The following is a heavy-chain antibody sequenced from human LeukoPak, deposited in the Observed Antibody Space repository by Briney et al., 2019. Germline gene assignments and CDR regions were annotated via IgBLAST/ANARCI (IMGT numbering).Heavy chain of an antibody. CDR1: VGTFSSYA. CDR3: TREFPSTGYFDY. D-gene: IGHD1-1*01. Sequence: GASVKVSRKASVGTFSSYAISWVRQAPGHGLEWMGVITPSGDGTSYTQTFQGRVTMTRDMSTNTDFMELTSLRSEDSALYFCTREFPSTGYFDYWGQGTLVTVSS. V-gene: IGHV1-46*01. CDR2: ITPSGDGT. J-gene: IGHJ4*02.